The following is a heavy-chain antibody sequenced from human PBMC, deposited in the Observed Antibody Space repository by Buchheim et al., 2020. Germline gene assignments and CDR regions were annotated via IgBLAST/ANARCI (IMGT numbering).Heavy chain of an antibody. J-gene: IGHJ5*02. CDR3: AHERIGIISGGYENWFDP. V-gene: IGHV4-4*07. Sequence: QEQLQESGPGLVRPSETLSLTCSVSGGSIGSYYWSWIRQSAGKGLEWIGRVEGDGSVYYNPSLGGRVIISVDTSKNQFYLKLTSVTAADTAVYYCAHERIGIISGGYENWFDPWGQGTL. D-gene: IGHD3-3*01. CDR1: GGSIGSYY. CDR2: VEGDGSV.